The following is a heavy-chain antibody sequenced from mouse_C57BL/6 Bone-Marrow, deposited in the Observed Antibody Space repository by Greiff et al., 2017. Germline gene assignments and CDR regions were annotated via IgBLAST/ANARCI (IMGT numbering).Heavy chain of an antibody. CDR3: AKPLYDYDLYYYAMDY. CDR1: GFSLTSYG. CDR2: IWGDGST. J-gene: IGHJ4*01. D-gene: IGHD2-4*01. V-gene: IGHV2-3*01. Sequence: QVQLKESGPGLVAPSQSLSITCTVSGFSLTSYGVSWVRQPTGKGMEWRGVIWGDGSTNYHSALISRLSISKENSKSQVFLKLNILQTDDTSTYYCAKPLYDYDLYYYAMDYWGQGTSVTVSS.